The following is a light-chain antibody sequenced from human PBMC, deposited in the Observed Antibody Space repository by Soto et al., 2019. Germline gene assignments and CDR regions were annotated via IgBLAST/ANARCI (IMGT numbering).Light chain of an antibody. V-gene: IGKV2-40*01. J-gene: IGKJ5*01. CDR2: VLS. Sequence: DIVMTQTPLSLSVTPGEPASISCRSSQSLLDSDDGNTYLDWYLQKPGQSPQPLTYVLSHRASGVQDRFSGSGSGTDFTLKISRVEAEDVGIYYCMQRIEFPLTFGQGTRLEIK. CDR3: MQRIEFPLT. CDR1: QSLLDSDDGNTY.